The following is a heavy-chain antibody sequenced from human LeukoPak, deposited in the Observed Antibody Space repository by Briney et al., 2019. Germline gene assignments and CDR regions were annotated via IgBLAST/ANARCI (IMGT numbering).Heavy chain of an antibody. CDR1: GFTFSLYE. V-gene: IGHV3-13*01. Sequence: PGGSLRLSCAASGFTFSLYEIHWVRQLPGIGLEWVSAIGVAGDTFYSASVKGRFTISRENARNSLYLEMNNLRAGDTAVYYCVRESAGMGVKAYDIWGQGMMVTVSS. CDR3: VRESAGMGVKAYDI. J-gene: IGHJ3*02. D-gene: IGHD1-26*01. CDR2: IGVAGDT.